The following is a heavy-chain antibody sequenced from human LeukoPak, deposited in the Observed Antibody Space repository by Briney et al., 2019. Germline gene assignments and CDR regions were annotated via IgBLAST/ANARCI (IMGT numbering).Heavy chain of an antibody. D-gene: IGHD1-1*01. Sequence: SETLSLTCAVYGGSFSGYYWSWIRQPPGKGLEWIGEINHSGSTNYNPSLKSRVTISIDTSKNQFSLKLSSVTAADTSVYYCARGLEGMGHYFDSWGQGTLVTVSS. J-gene: IGHJ4*02. CDR2: INHSGST. CDR1: GGSFSGYY. V-gene: IGHV4-34*01. CDR3: ARGLEGMGHYFDS.